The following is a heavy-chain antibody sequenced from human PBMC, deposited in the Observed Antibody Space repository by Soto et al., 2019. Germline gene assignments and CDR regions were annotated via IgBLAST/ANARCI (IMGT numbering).Heavy chain of an antibody. CDR2: IIPISETT. Sequence: SVNVSCKASVCTFSSPGINWVRQAPGQGLEGMGGIIPISETTNYAQIFQDRVSIVADISTATAYMELSRLTFEDTAVYYCARALLSHSHDSGGYDSYFHCMDVWGQGTPVTVSS. CDR3: ARALLSHSHDSGGYDSYFHCMDV. V-gene: IGHV1-69*06. CDR1: VCTFSSPG. J-gene: IGHJ6*02. D-gene: IGHD3-22*01.